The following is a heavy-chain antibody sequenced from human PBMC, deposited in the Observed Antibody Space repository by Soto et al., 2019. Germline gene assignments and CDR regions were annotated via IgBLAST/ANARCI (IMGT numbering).Heavy chain of an antibody. D-gene: IGHD3-22*01. CDR2: IYYSRTT. CDR1: CGSISNSTYD. V-gene: IGHV4-39*01. CDR3: ARLGRNFYDTTAGGY. J-gene: IGHJ4*02. Sequence: QLQLQESGPGLVKPSETLSLLCTVSCGSISNSTYDWGWIRQTPRKGLEWIGSIYYSRTTYYNPSLKSRVTITVNTSKDQFSLKLSSVTGADPAVYYCARLGRNFYDTTAGGYWGQGNLVTVSS.